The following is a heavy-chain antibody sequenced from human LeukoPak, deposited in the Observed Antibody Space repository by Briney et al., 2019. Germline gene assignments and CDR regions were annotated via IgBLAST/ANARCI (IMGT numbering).Heavy chain of an antibody. J-gene: IGHJ3*02. CDR3: AKVRYDYGDYPDAFDI. CDR1: GFTFDDYA. V-gene: IGHV3-9*01. CDR2: ISWNSGSI. D-gene: IGHD4-17*01. Sequence: GGSLRLSCAASGFTFDDYAMHWVRQAPGKGLEWVSGISWNSGSIGYADSVKGRFTISRDNAENSLYLQMNSLRAEDTALYYCAKVRYDYGDYPDAFDIWGQGTMVTVSS.